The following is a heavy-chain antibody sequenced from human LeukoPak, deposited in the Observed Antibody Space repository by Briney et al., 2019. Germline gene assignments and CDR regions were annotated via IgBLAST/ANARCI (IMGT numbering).Heavy chain of an antibody. V-gene: IGHV1-46*01. CDR2: INPSGGST. CDR3: ARAAYRRGWYDPGAFDI. Sequence: ASVNVSFKASAYTFTSYYMHWVRHAPGQGLESMGIINPSGGSTSYAQKFQGRVTMTRNMATSTVYMELSSLRADDTVVYYCARAAYRRGWYDPGAFDIWGKGTMVTVSS. CDR1: AYTFTSYY. D-gene: IGHD6-19*01. J-gene: IGHJ3*02.